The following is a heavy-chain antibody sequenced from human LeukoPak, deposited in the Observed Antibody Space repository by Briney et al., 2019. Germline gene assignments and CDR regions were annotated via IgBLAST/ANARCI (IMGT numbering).Heavy chain of an antibody. CDR3: ARGDYVWGSNRLGWFDP. CDR1: GYTFTSYG. Sequence: ASVKVSCKASGYTFTSYGISWVRQAPGQGLEWMGWISAYNGNTNYAQKLQGRVTMTTDTSTSTAYMELRSLRSDDTAVYYCARGDYVWGSNRLGWFDPWGQGTQVTVSS. J-gene: IGHJ5*02. CDR2: ISAYNGNT. V-gene: IGHV1-18*01. D-gene: IGHD3-16*02.